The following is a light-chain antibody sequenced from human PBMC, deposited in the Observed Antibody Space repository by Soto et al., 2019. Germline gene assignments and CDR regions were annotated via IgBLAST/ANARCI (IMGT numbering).Light chain of an antibody. Sequence: EIVWMQSLGPLSXXPGEXATLXXGXSQSVRSSYLAWYQQKPGQSPTLLIYDASTRATGIPATFSCSGSGTEFTLTISSLQAEDFAVYYCQQYNNWPPITFGQGTGMEI. V-gene: IGKV3-15*01. CDR1: QSVRSSY. CDR3: QQYNNWPPIT. J-gene: IGKJ5*01. CDR2: DAS.